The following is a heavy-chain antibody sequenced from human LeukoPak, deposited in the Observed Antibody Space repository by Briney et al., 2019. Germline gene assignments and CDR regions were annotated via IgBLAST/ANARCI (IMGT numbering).Heavy chain of an antibody. CDR3: ARGGGIDYYYYYMDV. CDR2: IYYSGST. CDR1: GGSISSFY. J-gene: IGHJ6*03. V-gene: IGHV4-59*01. Sequence: SETLSLTCTVSGGSISSFYYTWIRQPPGKGLEWVGYIYYSGSTNYNPSLRSRVTISVDTSKNQFSLKLSSVTAADTAVYYCARGGGIDYYYYYMDVWGKGTTVTVSS. D-gene: IGHD3-10*01.